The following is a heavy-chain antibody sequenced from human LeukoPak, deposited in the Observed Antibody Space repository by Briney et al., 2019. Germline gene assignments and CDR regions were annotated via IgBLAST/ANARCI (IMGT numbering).Heavy chain of an antibody. Sequence: SETLSLTCAVYGGSLSGYYWSWIRQPPGKGLEWIGEINHSGSTNYNPSLKSRVTISVDTSKNQFSLKLSSVTAADTAVYYCARVKQQLVYGMDVWGQGTTVTVSS. CDR1: GGSLSGYY. CDR2: INHSGST. CDR3: ARVKQQLVYGMDV. J-gene: IGHJ6*02. V-gene: IGHV4-34*01. D-gene: IGHD6-13*01.